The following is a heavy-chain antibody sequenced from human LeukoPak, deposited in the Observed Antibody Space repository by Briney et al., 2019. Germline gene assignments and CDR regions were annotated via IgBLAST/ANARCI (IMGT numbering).Heavy chain of an antibody. D-gene: IGHD4-17*01. Sequence: TGGSLRLSCAASGFAFSSYAMSWVRQAPGKGLEWVSAISGSGGSTYYADSVKGRFTISRDNSKNTLYLQMNSLRAEDTAVYYCARDRLPMTTVTTGWFDPWGQGTLVTVSS. V-gene: IGHV3-23*01. CDR2: ISGSGGST. CDR3: ARDRLPMTTVTTGWFDP. J-gene: IGHJ5*02. CDR1: GFAFSSYA.